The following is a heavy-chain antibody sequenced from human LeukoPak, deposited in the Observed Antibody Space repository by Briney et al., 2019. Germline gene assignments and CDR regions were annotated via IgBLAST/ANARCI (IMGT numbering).Heavy chain of an antibody. CDR1: GFTFSDYY. J-gene: IGHJ4*02. CDR3: AKDAIGYSSSWYDY. V-gene: IGHV3-11*01. CDR2: ISSSGSTI. Sequence: PGGSLRLSCAASGFTFSDYYMSWIRQAPGKGLEWVSYISSSGSTIYYADSVKGRFTISRDNAKNSLYLQMNSLRAEDTAVYYCAKDAIGYSSSWYDYWGQGTLVTVSS. D-gene: IGHD6-13*01.